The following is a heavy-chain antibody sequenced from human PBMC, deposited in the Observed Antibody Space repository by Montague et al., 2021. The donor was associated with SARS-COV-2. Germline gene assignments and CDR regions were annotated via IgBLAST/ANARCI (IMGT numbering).Heavy chain of an antibody. D-gene: IGHD4/OR15-4a*01. CDR1: GVSISSFY. CDR3: ARHYSANLPAVY. V-gene: IGHV4-59*08. CDR2: ISYSGST. J-gene: IGHJ4*02. Sequence: SETLSLTCTVSGVSISSFYWSWFRQPPGKGLEWVGYISYSGSTNYNPSLTSRVTMSVDTSKNQFSLKVNSVTAADTAVYYCARHYSANLPAVYWGQGTLVTVSS.